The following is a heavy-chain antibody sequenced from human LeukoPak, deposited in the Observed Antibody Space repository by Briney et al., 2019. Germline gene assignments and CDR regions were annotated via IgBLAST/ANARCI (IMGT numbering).Heavy chain of an antibody. D-gene: IGHD3-10*01. Sequence: PGGSLRLSCAASGFTFSSYEMNWVRQAPGKGLEWVSYISSSGSTIYYADSVKGRFTISRDNAKNSLYLQMNSLRAEDTAVYYCASLWFGELSDYWGQGTLVTVSS. J-gene: IGHJ4*02. V-gene: IGHV3-48*03. CDR3: ASLWFGELSDY. CDR1: GFTFSSYE. CDR2: ISSSGSTI.